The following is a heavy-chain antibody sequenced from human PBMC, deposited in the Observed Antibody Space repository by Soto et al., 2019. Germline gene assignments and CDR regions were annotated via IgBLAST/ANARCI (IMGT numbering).Heavy chain of an antibody. CDR1: GFTFSSYS. CDR2: ISSSSSTI. J-gene: IGHJ6*03. Sequence: GGSLRLSCAASGFTFSSYSMNWVRQAPGKGLEWVSYISSSSSTIYYADSVKGRFTISRDNAKNSLYLQMNSLRAEDTAVYYCARCSGSYSPYYYYYYMDVWGKGTTVTVSS. CDR3: ARCSGSYSPYYYYYYMDV. D-gene: IGHD3-10*02. V-gene: IGHV3-48*01.